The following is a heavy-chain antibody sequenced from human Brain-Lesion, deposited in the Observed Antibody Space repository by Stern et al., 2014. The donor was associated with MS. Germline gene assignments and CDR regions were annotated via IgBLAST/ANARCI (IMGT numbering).Heavy chain of an antibody. CDR3: ARETGGYTYGDTDFFDY. D-gene: IGHD5-12*01. CDR2: IYSSGST. CDR1: GGSISSGSFY. V-gene: IGHV4-61*02. Sequence: VHLVESGPGLVKPSQTLSLTCIVSGGSISSGSFYWNWIRQPAGRGLEWIGRIYSSGSTNYNPYLKSRVTFSGDTSKNQFSLKLISMTAADTAIYYCARETGGYTYGDTDFFDYWGQGALVTVSS. J-gene: IGHJ4*02.